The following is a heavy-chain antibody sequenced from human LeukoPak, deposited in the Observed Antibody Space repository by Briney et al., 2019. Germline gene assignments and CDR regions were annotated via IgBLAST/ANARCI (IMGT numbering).Heavy chain of an antibody. D-gene: IGHD1-26*01. CDR1: GGSISSSSYF. CDR3: ARHTSGIVGASDY. J-gene: IGHJ4*02. CDR2: IYYTGST. Sequence: SETLSLTCTVSGGSISSSSYFWGWIRRPPGKGLEWIGSIYYTGSTYYNPSLESRVTISVGTSKSQFSLRLSSVTAADAAVYYCARHTSGIVGASDYWGQGTLVTVSS. V-gene: IGHV4-39*01.